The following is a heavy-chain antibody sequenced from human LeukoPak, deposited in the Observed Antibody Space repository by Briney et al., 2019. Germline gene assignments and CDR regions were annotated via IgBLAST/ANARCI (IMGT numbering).Heavy chain of an antibody. V-gene: IGHV5-51*01. CDR2: ISPGDSNI. Sequence: GESLKISCKGSGYNFANYWIGWVRQMLEKGLEWMGIISPGDSNITYSPSFQGQVTISADKSISTAYLQWSSLKASDTAIYYCARRRGSSSLDYWGQGTLVAVSS. CDR1: GYNFANYW. J-gene: IGHJ4*02. CDR3: ARRRGSSSLDY. D-gene: IGHD6-6*01.